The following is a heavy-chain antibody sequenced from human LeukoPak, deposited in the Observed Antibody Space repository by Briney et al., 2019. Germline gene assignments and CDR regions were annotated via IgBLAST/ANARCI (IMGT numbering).Heavy chain of an antibody. J-gene: IGHJ5*02. D-gene: IGHD6-19*01. CDR2: IYYTGST. V-gene: IGHV4-59*02. CDR3: ARVGSSRMWFDP. CDR1: GGSVSDYY. Sequence: SETLSLTCTISGGSVSDYYWSWIRQSPGKGLEWIGYIYYTGSTTYNPSLKSRVTISVDTSKNQFSLKLSSVTAADTAVYYCARVGSSRMWFDPWGQGTLVTVSS.